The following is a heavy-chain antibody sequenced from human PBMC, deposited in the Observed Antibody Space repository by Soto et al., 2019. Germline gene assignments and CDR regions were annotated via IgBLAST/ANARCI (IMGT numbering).Heavy chain of an antibody. D-gene: IGHD3-10*01. CDR2: MYYTGVT. Sequence: QVQLQESGPGLLKASETLSLTCSVSGGSVRSGNHFWNWIRQPPGRGLEWLGYMYYTGVTNYNPSLKIRLSMSVDTSKNQFARNLTSLTAADTAVYYCARGGEPLGYYGLDVWGQGTTVTVSS. CDR1: GGSVRSGNHF. J-gene: IGHJ6*02. V-gene: IGHV4-61*01. CDR3: ARGGEPLGYYGLDV.